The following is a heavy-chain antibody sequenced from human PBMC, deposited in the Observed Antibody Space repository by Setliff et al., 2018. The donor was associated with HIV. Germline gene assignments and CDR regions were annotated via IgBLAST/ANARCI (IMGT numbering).Heavy chain of an antibody. Sequence: ASVKVSCKASGYTFTSYYIHWVRQAPGQGLEWMGVIHPSGGSTSYAQSFQDRVTMTRDTSTSTVYMELSSLRSEDTAVYYCARAGGGATDQAFDIWGQGTMVTVSS. CDR3: ARAGGGATDQAFDI. CDR1: GYTFTSYY. J-gene: IGHJ3*02. V-gene: IGHV1-46*01. D-gene: IGHD2-2*01. CDR2: IHPSGGST.